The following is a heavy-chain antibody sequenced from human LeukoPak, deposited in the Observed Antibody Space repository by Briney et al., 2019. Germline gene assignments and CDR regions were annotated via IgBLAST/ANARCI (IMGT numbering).Heavy chain of an antibody. Sequence: GASVKVSCKASGGTFSSYAISWVRQAPGQGLEWMGGIIPIFGTVNYAQKFRGRVTITADKSTRTAYMELSSLRSEDTAVYYCARDNDSRGPPHFDYWGQGTLVTVSS. CDR3: ARDNDSRGPPHFDY. D-gene: IGHD3-16*01. CDR1: GGTFSSYA. CDR2: IIPIFGTV. V-gene: IGHV1-69*06. J-gene: IGHJ4*02.